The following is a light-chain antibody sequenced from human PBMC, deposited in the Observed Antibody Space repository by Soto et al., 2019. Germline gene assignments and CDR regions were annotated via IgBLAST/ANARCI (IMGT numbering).Light chain of an antibody. CDR1: QSVRSSY. V-gene: IGKV3-20*01. CDR3: QQYGSSPNT. J-gene: IGKJ2*01. CDR2: GAS. Sequence: EIVLTQSPGTLSLSPGERATLSCRASQSVRSSYLAWYQQKPGQAPRLLIYGASSRATGLPDRFRGSGSGTDFTLTISRLEPEDFAVYYCQQYGSSPNTVGQGTKLEIK.